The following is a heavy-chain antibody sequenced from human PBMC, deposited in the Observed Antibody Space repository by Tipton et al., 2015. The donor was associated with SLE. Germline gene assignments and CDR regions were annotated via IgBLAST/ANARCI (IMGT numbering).Heavy chain of an antibody. D-gene: IGHD6-19*01. CDR1: GGSISSSSYY. Sequence: TLSLTCTVSGGSISSSSYYWGWIRQPPGRGLEWIGSIYYSGSTYYNPSLKSRVTISVDTSKNQFSLKLSSVTAADTAVYYCARGGEAVAGTSHFQHWGQGTLVTVSS. CDR3: ARGGEAVAGTSHFQH. CDR2: IYYSGST. J-gene: IGHJ1*01. V-gene: IGHV4-39*07.